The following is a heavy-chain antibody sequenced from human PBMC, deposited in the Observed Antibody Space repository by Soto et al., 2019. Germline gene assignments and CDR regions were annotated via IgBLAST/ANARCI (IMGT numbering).Heavy chain of an antibody. CDR1: GGTFSSYA. CDR2: IIPIFGTA. CDR3: ARAIMITFGGVIAPSYYFDY. Sequence: SVKVSCKASGGTFSSYAISWVRQAPGQGLEWMGGIIPIFGTANYAQKFQGRVTITADESTSTAYMELSSLRSEDTAVYYCARAIMITFGGVIAPSYYFDYWGQGTLVTVSS. D-gene: IGHD3-16*02. J-gene: IGHJ4*02. V-gene: IGHV1-69*13.